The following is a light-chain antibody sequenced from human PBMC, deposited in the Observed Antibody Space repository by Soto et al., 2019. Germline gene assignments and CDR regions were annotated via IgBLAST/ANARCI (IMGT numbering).Light chain of an antibody. Sequence: IGLTQSPATLSVSPGETTRLSCRASQSIXSDVVWYQQKVGQTPRPLXPGASTMATGSAARLSGSGSGTEFTLTISGLQSEDFANYYCQQYNNGTGTFGGGTKVDIK. CDR2: GAS. CDR1: QSIXSD. J-gene: IGKJ4*01. V-gene: IGKV3D-15*01. CDR3: QQYNNGTGT.